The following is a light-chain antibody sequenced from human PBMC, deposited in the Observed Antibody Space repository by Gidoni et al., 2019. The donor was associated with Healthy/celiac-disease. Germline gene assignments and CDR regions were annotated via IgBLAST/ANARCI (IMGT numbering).Light chain of an antibody. V-gene: IGKV3-20*01. Sequence: VLTPSPGTLSLSPGERATLSCRASQSVSSSYLAWYQQKPGQAPRLLIYGASSRATGIPDRFSGSGSGTDFTLTISRLEPEDFAVYYCQQYGSSPLTFGGGTKVEIK. CDR3: QQYGSSPLT. CDR2: GAS. J-gene: IGKJ4*01. CDR1: QSVSSSY.